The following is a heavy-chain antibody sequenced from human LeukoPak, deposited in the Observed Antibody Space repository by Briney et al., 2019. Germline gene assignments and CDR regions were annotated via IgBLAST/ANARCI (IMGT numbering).Heavy chain of an antibody. Sequence: YPSETLSLTCAVYVEPFSGYYWSWLRQPPGKGREGIGEINHSGSTNYNSSLKSRVTISVDTSKNQCSLKLSSVTAADTAVYYCARGSYSSSWLGGYFDYWGQGTLVTVSS. CDR3: ARGSYSSSWLGGYFDY. D-gene: IGHD6-13*01. V-gene: IGHV4-34*01. CDR2: INHSGST. CDR1: VEPFSGYY. J-gene: IGHJ4*02.